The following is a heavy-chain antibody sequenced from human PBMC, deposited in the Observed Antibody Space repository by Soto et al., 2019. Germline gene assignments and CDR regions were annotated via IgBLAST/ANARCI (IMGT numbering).Heavy chain of an antibody. CDR1: GGSFSGYY. D-gene: IGHD6-13*01. CDR2: INNSGST. Sequence: SETLSLTCAVYGGSFSGYYWSWIRQPPGKGLEWIGEINNSGSTNYNPSLKSRVTISVDTSKNQFSLKQSSVTAADTAVYYCAREEPCIRVGQQLVFDYWGQGTLVTVSS. J-gene: IGHJ4*02. CDR3: AREEPCIRVGQQLVFDY. V-gene: IGHV4-34*01.